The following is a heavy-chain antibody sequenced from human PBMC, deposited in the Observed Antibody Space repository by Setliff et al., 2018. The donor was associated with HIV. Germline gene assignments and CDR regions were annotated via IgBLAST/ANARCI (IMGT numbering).Heavy chain of an antibody. Sequence: AASVKVSCKASGYTFTGYYMHWVRQAPGQGLEWMGWINPYNGNTKYAQKFQGRVTMTTDTSTSTAYMELRSLRSDDTAVYYCARTSLSGWYYFDYWGQGTLVTVSS. CDR2: INPYNGNT. D-gene: IGHD6-19*01. V-gene: IGHV1-18*04. J-gene: IGHJ4*02. CDR1: GYTFTGYY. CDR3: ARTSLSGWYYFDY.